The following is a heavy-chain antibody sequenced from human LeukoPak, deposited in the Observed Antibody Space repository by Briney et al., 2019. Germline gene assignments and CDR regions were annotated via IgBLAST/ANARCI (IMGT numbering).Heavy chain of an antibody. D-gene: IGHD4-17*01. J-gene: IGHJ6*02. CDR3: ARDFYPATVTTYYGMDV. CDR2: TYYRSKWYN. CDR1: GDSVSSNSAA. Sequence: SQTLSLTCAISGDSVSSNSAAWNWIRQSPSRGLEWLGRTYYRSKWYNDYAVSVKSRITINPDTFKNQFSLQLNSVTPEDTAVYYCARDFYPATVTTYYGMDVWGQGTTVTVSS. V-gene: IGHV6-1*01.